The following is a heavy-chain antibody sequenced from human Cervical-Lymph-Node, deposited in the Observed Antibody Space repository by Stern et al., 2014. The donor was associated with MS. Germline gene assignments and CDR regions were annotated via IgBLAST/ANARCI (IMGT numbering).Heavy chain of an antibody. Sequence: QVQLQQWGAGLLKPSETLSLTCAVSGASPTDYYWIWIRQPPGKGLEWIGDINPSGSTNYNPSLKSRVTISVDMSKNQFSLTLRSVTAADTAVYYCARRRSGYFYSYYYYGVDVWGLGTTVTVSS. V-gene: IGHV4-34*01. J-gene: IGHJ6*02. CDR2: INPSGST. CDR3: ARRRSGYFYSYYYYGVDV. CDR1: GASPTDYY. D-gene: IGHD3-22*01.